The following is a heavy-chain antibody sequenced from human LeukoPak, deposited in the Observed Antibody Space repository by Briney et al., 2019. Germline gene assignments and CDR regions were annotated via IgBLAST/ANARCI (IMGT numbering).Heavy chain of an antibody. V-gene: IGHV5-51*01. Sequence: GESLKISCQGSGYSFTSYWIGWVRQMPGKGLEWMGIIYPGDSDTRYSPSFQGQVTISADKSISTAYPQWSSLKASDTAMYYCARHGITGTTAFDYWGQGTLVTVSS. J-gene: IGHJ4*02. D-gene: IGHD1-7*01. CDR1: GYSFTSYW. CDR2: IYPGDSDT. CDR3: ARHGITGTTAFDY.